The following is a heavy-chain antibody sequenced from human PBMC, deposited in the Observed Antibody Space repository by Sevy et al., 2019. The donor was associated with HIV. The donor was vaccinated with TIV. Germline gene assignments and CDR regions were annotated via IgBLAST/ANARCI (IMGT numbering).Heavy chain of an antibody. Sequence: ASVKVSCKVSGYTLTELSMHWVRQAPGKGLEWMGSFDPEDGETIYAQNFQGRVTMTEDRSTDTAYMELSSLRSDDTAVYYCVTTRDYYDSSGYPFDYWGQGTLVTVSS. D-gene: IGHD3-22*01. V-gene: IGHV1-24*01. CDR3: VTTRDYYDSSGYPFDY. J-gene: IGHJ4*02. CDR2: FDPEDGET. CDR1: GYTLTELS.